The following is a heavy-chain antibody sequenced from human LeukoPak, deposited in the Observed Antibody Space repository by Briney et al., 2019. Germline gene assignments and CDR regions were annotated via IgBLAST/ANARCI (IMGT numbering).Heavy chain of an antibody. V-gene: IGHV3-23*01. CDR1: GFTFSNYA. D-gene: IGHD6-19*01. CDR2: INGRGGST. CDR3: ARDTGGIAVAGTRERGIRY. J-gene: IGHJ4*02. Sequence: GGSLRLSCAASGFTFSNYAMSWVRQAPGKGLEWVSSINGRGGSTYYADSVKGRFTISRDNAKNSLYLQMNSLRAEDTAVYYCARDTGGIAVAGTRERGIRYWGQGTLVTVSS.